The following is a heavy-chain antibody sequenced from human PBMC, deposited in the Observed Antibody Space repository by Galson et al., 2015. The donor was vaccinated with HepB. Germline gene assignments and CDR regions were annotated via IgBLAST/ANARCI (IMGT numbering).Heavy chain of an antibody. CDR1: GFTFSSYA. J-gene: IGHJ3*02. D-gene: IGHD3-22*01. CDR3: AKDLPSIIVVEYAFDI. CDR2: ISGSGGTT. V-gene: IGHV3-23*01. Sequence: SLRLSCAASGFTFSSYAMSWVRQAPGKGLEWVSSISGSGGTTFYAVSVKGRFTISRDNSKSTLYLQMNSLRAEDTAVYYCAKDLPSIIVVEYAFDIWGQGTMVSVSS.